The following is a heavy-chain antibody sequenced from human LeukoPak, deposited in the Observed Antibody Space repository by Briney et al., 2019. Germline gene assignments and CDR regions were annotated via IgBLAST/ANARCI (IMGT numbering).Heavy chain of an antibody. V-gene: IGHV3-48*03. CDR1: GFTFSSYE. J-gene: IGHJ4*02. Sequence: PGGSLRLSCAASGFTFSSYEMNWVRQAPGKGLEWVSYISSSGSTIYYADSVKGRFTISRDNAKDSLYLQMNSLRAEDTAVYYCARARIQLWLLDYWGQGTLVTVSS. D-gene: IGHD5-18*01. CDR3: ARARIQLWLLDY. CDR2: ISSSGSTI.